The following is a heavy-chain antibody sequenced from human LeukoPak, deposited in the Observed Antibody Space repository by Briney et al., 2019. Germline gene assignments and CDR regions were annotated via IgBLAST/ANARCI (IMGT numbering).Heavy chain of an antibody. D-gene: IGHD2-15*01. V-gene: IGHV4-4*02. CDR2: IHHSGTT. J-gene: IGHJ4*02. CDR3: ARAFLVGYSPEEYFFDY. CDR1: GGSISRSNW. Sequence: GTLSLTCTVSGGSISRSNWWGWVPQPPRKGLECIGEIHHSGTTNYNPSLKSRVTISVDKSKNEFSLKLNSVTAADTAVYYCARAFLVGYSPEEYFFDYWGQGTLVTVSS.